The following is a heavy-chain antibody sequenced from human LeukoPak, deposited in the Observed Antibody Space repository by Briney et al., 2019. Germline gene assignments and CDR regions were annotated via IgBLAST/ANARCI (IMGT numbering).Heavy chain of an antibody. Sequence: GGSLRLSCAASGYTFSNFDMHWVRQAPGKGLEWVAFIQYSGSKKYYVDSVEGRFTISRDNSKNTLYVQMNSLRTEDTRVYYCAKGGRHGHSSYERGYFDFWGQGTLVTVSS. CDR1: GYTFSNFD. CDR2: IQYSGSKK. D-gene: IGHD2-15*01. V-gene: IGHV3-30*02. CDR3: AKGGRHGHSSYERGYFDF. J-gene: IGHJ4*02.